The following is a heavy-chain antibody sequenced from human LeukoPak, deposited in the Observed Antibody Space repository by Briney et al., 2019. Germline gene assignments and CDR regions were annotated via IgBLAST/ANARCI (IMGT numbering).Heavy chain of an antibody. Sequence: GASVKVSCKASGGTFSSYAISWVRQAPGQGLEWMGGIIPIFGTANYAQKFQGRVTIIADESTSTAYMELSSLRSEDTAVYYCASPPPYNWNDVGLDAFDIWGQGTMVTVSS. J-gene: IGHJ3*02. D-gene: IGHD1-20*01. CDR3: ASPPPYNWNDVGLDAFDI. V-gene: IGHV1-69*13. CDR2: IIPIFGTA. CDR1: GGTFSSYA.